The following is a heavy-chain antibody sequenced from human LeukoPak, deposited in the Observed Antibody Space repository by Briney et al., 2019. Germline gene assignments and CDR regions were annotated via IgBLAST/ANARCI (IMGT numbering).Heavy chain of an antibody. Sequence: PSETLSLTCAVYGGSFSGYYWSWIRQPPGKGLEWIGEINHSGSTNYNPSLKSRVTISVDTFKNQFSLKLSSVTAADTAVYYCARRGYDAFDIWGQGTMVTVSS. J-gene: IGHJ3*02. D-gene: IGHD5-18*01. CDR1: GGSFSGYY. V-gene: IGHV4-34*01. CDR2: INHSGST. CDR3: ARRGYDAFDI.